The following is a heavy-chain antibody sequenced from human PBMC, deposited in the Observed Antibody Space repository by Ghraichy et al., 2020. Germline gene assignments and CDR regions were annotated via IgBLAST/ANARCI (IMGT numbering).Heavy chain of an antibody. V-gene: IGHV3-30-3*01. CDR2: ISYDGSNK. CDR3: ARMIVYDSSGYYDY. CDR1: GFTFSSYA. D-gene: IGHD3-22*01. J-gene: IGHJ4*02. Sequence: GESLNISCAASGFTFSSYAMHWVRQAPGKGLEWVAVISYDGSNKYYADSVKGRFTISRDNSKNTLYLQMNSLRAEDTAVYYCARMIVYDSSGYYDYWGQGTLVTVSS.